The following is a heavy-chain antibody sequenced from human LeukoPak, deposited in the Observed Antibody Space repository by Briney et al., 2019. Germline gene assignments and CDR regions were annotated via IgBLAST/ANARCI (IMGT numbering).Heavy chain of an antibody. Sequence: GGPLRLSCAASGFTFNTYWMTWVRQAPGKGLEWVASIKDDGSEKYYVDSVKGRFTISRDNAKNSVYLQMSSLRAEDTAVFYCARGGISRFGFWGQGTLVTVSS. V-gene: IGHV3-7*04. J-gene: IGHJ4*02. CDR3: ARGGISRFGF. CDR2: IKDDGSEK. CDR1: GFTFNTYW. D-gene: IGHD3-10*01.